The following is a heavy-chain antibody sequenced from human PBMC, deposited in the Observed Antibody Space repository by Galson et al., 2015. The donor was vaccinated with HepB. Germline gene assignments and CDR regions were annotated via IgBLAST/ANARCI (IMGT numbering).Heavy chain of an antibody. J-gene: IGHJ4*02. V-gene: IGHV3-23*01. CDR2: ISGSGGST. Sequence: SLRLSCAASGFTFSSYAMSWVRQAPGKGLEWVSAISGSGGSTYYADSVKGRFTISRDNSKNTLYLQMNSLRAEDTAVYYCAKSRAVVVPAAVNFDYWGQGTLVTVSS. D-gene: IGHD2-2*01. CDR3: AKSRAVVVPAAVNFDY. CDR1: GFTFSSYA.